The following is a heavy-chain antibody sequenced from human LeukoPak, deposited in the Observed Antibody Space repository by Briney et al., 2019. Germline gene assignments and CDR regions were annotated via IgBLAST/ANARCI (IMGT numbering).Heavy chain of an antibody. Sequence: AASVKVSCKASGYTFTSYGISWVRQAPGQGLEWMGWISAYNGNTNYAQKLQGRVTMTTDTSTSTAYMELRSLRSDDTAVYYCARDAAYDILIGGWFDPWGQGTLVTVSS. CDR1: GYTFTSYG. J-gene: IGHJ5*02. D-gene: IGHD3-9*01. CDR2: ISAYNGNT. CDR3: ARDAAYDILIGGWFDP. V-gene: IGHV1-18*01.